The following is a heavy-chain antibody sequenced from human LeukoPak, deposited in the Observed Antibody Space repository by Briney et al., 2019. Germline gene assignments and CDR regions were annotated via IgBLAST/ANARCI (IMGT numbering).Heavy chain of an antibody. CDR3: ASALYSGSRFYFDY. V-gene: IGHV1-18*01. CDR2: ISAYNGNT. CDR1: GYTLTELS. J-gene: IGHJ4*02. D-gene: IGHD1-26*01. Sequence: ASVKVSCKVSGYTLTELSMHWVRQAPGQGLEWMGWISAYNGNTNYAQKLQGRVTMTTDTSTSTAYMELRSLRSDDTAVYYCASALYSGSRFYFDYWGQGTLVTVSS.